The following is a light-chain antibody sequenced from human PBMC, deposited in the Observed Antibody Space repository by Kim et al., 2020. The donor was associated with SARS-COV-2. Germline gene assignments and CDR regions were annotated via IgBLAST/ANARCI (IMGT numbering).Light chain of an antibody. J-gene: IGKJ4*01. Sequence: LSPGQRVALSCRASQSVSGYLAWYQQKPGQVPRLLIYDASNGATGIPARFSGSGSGTAFTLTISSLEPEDFAVYYCQQRSNLPLTFGGGTKVDIK. CDR1: QSVSGY. V-gene: IGKV3-11*01. CDR3: QQRSNLPLT. CDR2: DAS.